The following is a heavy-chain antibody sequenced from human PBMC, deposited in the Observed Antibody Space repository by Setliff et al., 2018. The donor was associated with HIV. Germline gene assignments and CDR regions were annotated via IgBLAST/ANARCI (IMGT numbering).Heavy chain of an antibody. CDR3: ARPRRVRSRAWYWFDI. V-gene: IGHV4-38-2*01. D-gene: IGHD6-19*01. CDR1: GYSINSGFS. Sequence: LSLTCAASGYSINSGFSRAWIRQPPGQGPQWIGSIYQGGSIYYNPSLQSRVTISVDSSKNQFSLNLFSVTAADTAVYYCARPRRVRSRAWYWFDIWGQGTLVTVSS. CDR2: IYQGGSI. J-gene: IGHJ5*02.